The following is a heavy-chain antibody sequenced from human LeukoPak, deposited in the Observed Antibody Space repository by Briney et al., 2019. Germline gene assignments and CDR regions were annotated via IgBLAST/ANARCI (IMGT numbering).Heavy chain of an antibody. CDR2: IYSGGST. Sequence: GGSLRLSCAASGFTVSSNYMSWVRQAPGKGLEWVSVIYSGGSTYYADSVKGRFTISRDNSKSTLYLQMNSLRAEDTAVYYCARAALPVPPKIWGQGALVTVSS. J-gene: IGHJ1*01. CDR1: GFTVSSNY. V-gene: IGHV3-66*01. CDR3: ARAALPVPPKI.